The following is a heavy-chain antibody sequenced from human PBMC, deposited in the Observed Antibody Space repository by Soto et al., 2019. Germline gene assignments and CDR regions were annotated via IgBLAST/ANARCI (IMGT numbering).Heavy chain of an antibody. J-gene: IGHJ4*02. CDR3: AREPYLVGATRIDY. V-gene: IGHV3-30-3*01. D-gene: IGHD1-26*01. CDR1: GFTFSSYA. CDR2: ISYDGSNK. Sequence: QVQLVESGGGVVQPGRSLRLSCAASGFTFSSYAMHWVRQAPGKGLEWVAVISYDGSNKYYADSVKGRFTISRDNSKNTLYLQMNSLRAEDTAVYYCAREPYLVGATRIDYWGQGTLVTVSS.